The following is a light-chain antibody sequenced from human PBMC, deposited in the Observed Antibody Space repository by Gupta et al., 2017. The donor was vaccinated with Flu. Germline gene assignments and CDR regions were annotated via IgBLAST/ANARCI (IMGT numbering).Light chain of an antibody. J-gene: IGLJ3*02. Sequence: KVTISCSGSSTVIGNNYVSWYQQVPRTAPNLLSYENIRRRSATPDRFSGSKSGTSATVGITGLQTGDEADYYYASWDNSQSTMVFGGGTKMTVL. CDR1: STVIGNNY. CDR2: ENI. V-gene: IGLV1-51*01. CDR3: ASWDNSQSTMV.